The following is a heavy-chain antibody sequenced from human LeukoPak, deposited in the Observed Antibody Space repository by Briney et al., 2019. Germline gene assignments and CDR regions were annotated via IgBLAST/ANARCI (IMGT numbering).Heavy chain of an antibody. CDR3: ARSKVAGTSDY. Sequence: GGSLRLSCAASGFTFSSYNMNLVRQAPGKGLEWVSTISTSSSYIYYADSVKGRFTISRDNGKNSLYLQMSSLRAEDTAVYYCARSKVAGTSDYWGQGTLVAVSS. V-gene: IGHV3-21*01. CDR1: GFTFSSYN. D-gene: IGHD6-19*01. J-gene: IGHJ4*02. CDR2: ISTSSSYI.